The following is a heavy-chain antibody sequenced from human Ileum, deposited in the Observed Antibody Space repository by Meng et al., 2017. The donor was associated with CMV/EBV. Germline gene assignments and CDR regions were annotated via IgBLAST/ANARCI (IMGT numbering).Heavy chain of an antibody. CDR3: AKDLIAVVGARADY. D-gene: IGHD6-19*01. CDR2: MSTTDT. V-gene: IGHV3-23*01. J-gene: IGHJ4*01. Sequence: GAASGFTVRSYAMSWVRQAPGKGLEWVSAMSTTDTYYADSVKGRFTISRDNSNNMLYLHMDSLRAEDSAIYYCAKDLIAVVGARADYWGHGTLVTVSS. CDR1: GFTVRSYA.